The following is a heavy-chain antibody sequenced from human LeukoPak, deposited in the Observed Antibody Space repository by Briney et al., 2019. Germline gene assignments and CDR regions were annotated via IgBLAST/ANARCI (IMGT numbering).Heavy chain of an antibody. CDR1: GYSISSGYY. CDR2: IYHSGST. Sequence: SETLSLTCAVSGYSISSGYYWGWIRQSPGKGLEWIGSIYHSGSTYYNPSLKSRVTISVDTSKNQFSLKLSSVTAADTAVYYCARRGSKSGWFDPWGQGTLVTVPS. V-gene: IGHV4-38-2*01. J-gene: IGHJ5*02. D-gene: IGHD2-15*01. CDR3: ARRGSKSGWFDP.